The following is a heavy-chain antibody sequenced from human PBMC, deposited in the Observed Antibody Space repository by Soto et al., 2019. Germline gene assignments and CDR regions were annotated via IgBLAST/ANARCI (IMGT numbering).Heavy chain of an antibody. Sequence: ASVKVYCKASGYSFTDYHIHWLRQAPGQGLEWLGRINPKSGGTSTAQKFQGWVTMTRDRSISTVYMELTRLRSDDTAVYFCARGHSTDCSNGVCSFFYNHEMDVWGQGTTVTVSS. CDR3: ARGHSTDCSNGVCSFFYNHEMDV. CDR1: GYSFTDYH. CDR2: INPKSGGT. V-gene: IGHV1-2*04. D-gene: IGHD2-8*01. J-gene: IGHJ6*02.